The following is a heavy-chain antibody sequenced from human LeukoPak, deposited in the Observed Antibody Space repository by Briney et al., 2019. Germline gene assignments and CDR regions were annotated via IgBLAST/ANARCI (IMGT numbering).Heavy chain of an antibody. CDR3: ASHCSGGTCYRYYFDN. D-gene: IGHD2-15*01. CDR2: IYYTGST. V-gene: IGHV4-31*03. Sequence: PSQTLFLTCTVSGGFISSGGYYWSWIRQHPGKGLEWIGYIYYTGSTYYNPSLKSRASISVDPSNNQFSLKLSSVSAADTAVYYCASHCSGGTCYRYYFDNWGQGTLVTVSS. CDR1: GGFISSGGYY. J-gene: IGHJ4*02.